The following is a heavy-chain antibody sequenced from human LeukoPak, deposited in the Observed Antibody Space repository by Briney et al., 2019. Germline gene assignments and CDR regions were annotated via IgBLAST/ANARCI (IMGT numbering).Heavy chain of an antibody. V-gene: IGHV3-7*01. CDR1: GFNFNTYW. CDR3: ARLKYYYDSSGYRAEYFQH. CDR2: IKQDGSEK. J-gene: IGHJ1*01. D-gene: IGHD3-22*01. Sequence: GGSLRLSCAASGFNFNTYWMSWVRQAPGKGLEWVANIKQDGSEKFYVDSMKGRFTISRDNSKNSLYLQMNSLRAEDTAMYYCARLKYYYDSSGYRAEYFQHWGQGTLVTVSS.